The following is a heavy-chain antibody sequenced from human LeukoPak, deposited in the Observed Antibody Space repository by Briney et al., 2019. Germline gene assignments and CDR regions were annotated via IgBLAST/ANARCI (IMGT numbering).Heavy chain of an antibody. J-gene: IGHJ3*02. D-gene: IGHD3-3*01. CDR3: ARRLFFGVVTLRGSAFDI. V-gene: IGHV4-34*01. Sequence: SETLSLTCAVYGGSFSGYYWSWIRQPPGKGLEWIGEINHSGSTNYNPSLKSRVTMSVDTSKNQFSLKLSSVTAADTAVYYCARRLFFGVVTLRGSAFDIWGQGTMVTVSS. CDR1: GGSFSGYY. CDR2: INHSGST.